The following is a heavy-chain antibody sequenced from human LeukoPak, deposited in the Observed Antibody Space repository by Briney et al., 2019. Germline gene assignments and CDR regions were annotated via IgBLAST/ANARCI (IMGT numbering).Heavy chain of an antibody. D-gene: IGHD1-26*01. Sequence: APVKVSCKASGYTFTSYGISWVRQAPGQGLEWMGWISAYNGNTNYAQKLQGRVTMTTDTSTSTAYMELRSLRSDDTAVYYCARVSGSYYVYYYYMDVWGKGTTVTISS. CDR1: GYTFTSYG. V-gene: IGHV1-18*01. CDR2: ISAYNGNT. J-gene: IGHJ6*03. CDR3: ARVSGSYYVYYYYMDV.